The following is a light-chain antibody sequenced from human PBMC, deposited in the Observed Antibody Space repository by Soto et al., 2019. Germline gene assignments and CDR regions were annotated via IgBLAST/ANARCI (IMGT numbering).Light chain of an antibody. J-gene: IGLJ3*02. CDR2: EDN. CDR1: SGSIASNY. Sequence: NFMLTQPHSVSESPGKTVIISCTRSSGSIASNYVQWYQQRPGSSPTTVIYEDNQRPSGVPDRFSGSIDSSSNSASLTISGLETXDEADYYCQSYDATNQVFGGGTKLTV. V-gene: IGLV6-57*01. CDR3: QSYDATNQV.